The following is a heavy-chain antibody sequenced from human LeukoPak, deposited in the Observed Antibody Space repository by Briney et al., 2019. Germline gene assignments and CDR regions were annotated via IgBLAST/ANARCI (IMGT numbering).Heavy chain of an antibody. Sequence: ASVKVSCKPSGYTFSCYYLHWVRQAPGQGLEWMGWINPNTGATIYGEKFQGRVTLTRDTSIDTAYMEMRSLRSDDTAVYYCARDRVGSGWPRPWYFEFWGQGTLITVSS. CDR1: GYTFSCYY. V-gene: IGHV1-2*02. J-gene: IGHJ4*02. CDR3: ARDRVGSGWPRPWYFEF. CDR2: INPNTGAT. D-gene: IGHD6-19*01.